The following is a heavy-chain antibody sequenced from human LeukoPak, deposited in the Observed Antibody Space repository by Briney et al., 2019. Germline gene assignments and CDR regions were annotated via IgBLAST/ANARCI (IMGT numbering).Heavy chain of an antibody. J-gene: IGHJ4*02. V-gene: IGHV1-2*02. CDR2: INPNSGAT. CDR3: ARSDEYASEYYLDY. CDR1: GYTFTGYY. Sequence: ASVKVSCKASGYTFTGYYMSWVRQAPGQGFEWMGLINPNSGATNYAQKFQGRVTMTRDTSITTAYMEVSGLTFGDTAFYYCARSDEYASEYYLDYWGQGTLVTVSS. D-gene: IGHD2-2*01.